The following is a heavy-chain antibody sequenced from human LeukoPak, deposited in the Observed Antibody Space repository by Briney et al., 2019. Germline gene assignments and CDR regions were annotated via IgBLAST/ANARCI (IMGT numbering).Heavy chain of an antibody. CDR1: GFTFSSYW. Sequence: GGSLRLSCAASGFTFSSYWMHWVRQTPGRGLVWVSRINSDGSTTTYADSVKGRFTISRDNAKNTLYLQMNSLRDEDTAVYYCTRGGVDYWGQGTLVTVSS. D-gene: IGHD3-10*01. CDR3: TRGGVDY. V-gene: IGHV3-74*01. J-gene: IGHJ4*02. CDR2: INSDGSTT.